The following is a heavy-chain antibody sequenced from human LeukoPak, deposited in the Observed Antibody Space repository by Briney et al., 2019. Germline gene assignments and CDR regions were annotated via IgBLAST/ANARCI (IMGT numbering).Heavy chain of an antibody. Sequence: ASVKVSCKASGGTFSSYDINWVRQATGQGLGWMGWMNPNSGNTGYAQKFQGRVTMTRNTSISTAYMELSSLRSEDTAVYYCAMRNGSGSLYFDYWGQGTLVTVSS. V-gene: IGHV1-8*02. CDR3: AMRNGSGSLYFDY. CDR1: GGTFSSYD. CDR2: MNPNSGNT. D-gene: IGHD3-10*01. J-gene: IGHJ4*02.